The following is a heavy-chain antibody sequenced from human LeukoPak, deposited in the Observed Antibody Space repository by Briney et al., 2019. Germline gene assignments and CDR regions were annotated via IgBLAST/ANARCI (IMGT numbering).Heavy chain of an antibody. CDR2: IRSKAYGGAT. CDR1: GFTFGDYA. D-gene: IGHD6-13*01. Sequence: GGSLRLSCTASGFTFGDYAMSWVRQAPGKGLEWVGFIRSKAYGGATEYAASVKGRFTISRDDSKSIAYLQMNSLKTEDTAVYYCTRDGSWYAYWGQGTLVTVSS. V-gene: IGHV3-49*04. J-gene: IGHJ4*02. CDR3: TRDGSWYAY.